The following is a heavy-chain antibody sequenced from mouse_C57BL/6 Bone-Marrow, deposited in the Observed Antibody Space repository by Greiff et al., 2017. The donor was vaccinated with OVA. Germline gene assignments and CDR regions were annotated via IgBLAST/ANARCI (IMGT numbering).Heavy chain of an antibody. D-gene: IGHD1-1*01. J-gene: IGHJ1*03. CDR1: GYSFTGYY. CDR3: ARGAYYYGRDWYFDV. CDR2: INPSTGGT. V-gene: IGHV1-42*01. Sequence: EVQLVESGPELVKPGASVKISCKASGYSFTGYYMNWVKQSPEKSLEWIGEINPSTGGTTYNQKFKAKATLTVDKSSSTAYMQLKSLTSEDSAVYYCARGAYYYGRDWYFDVWGTGTTVTVSS.